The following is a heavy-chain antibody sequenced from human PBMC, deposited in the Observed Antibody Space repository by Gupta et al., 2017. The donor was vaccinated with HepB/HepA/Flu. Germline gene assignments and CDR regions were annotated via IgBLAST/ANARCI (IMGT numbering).Heavy chain of an antibody. V-gene: IGHV3-23*01. D-gene: IGHD1-1*01. J-gene: IGHJ6*03. CDR2: ISGDGFAT. Sequence: EVQVLESGGDLVQPGGSLRLSCAASGFPFSSADMAWARQGPGRGLEWVSVISGDGFATYYGDSVKGRFTISRDNSKNTLYLQMSRLRVEDTAVYYCAWKYYFYMAVWGKGTTVAVSS. CDR1: GFPFSSAD. CDR3: AWKYYFYMAV.